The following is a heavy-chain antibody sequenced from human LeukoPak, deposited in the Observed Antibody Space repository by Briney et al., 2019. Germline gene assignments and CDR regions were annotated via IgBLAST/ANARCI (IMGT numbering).Heavy chain of an antibody. CDR1: GVSISSSDYY. Sequence: PSETLSLTCIVSGVSISSSDYYWDWIRQPPGKGLEWIGSIYYSGSTYYNPSLKSRVTISVDTSKNQFSLKLSSVTAANTAVYYCARHGRMGTINPSYWGQGTLVTVSS. J-gene: IGHJ4*02. CDR3: ARHGRMGTINPSY. V-gene: IGHV4-39*01. CDR2: IYYSGST. D-gene: IGHD5-24*01.